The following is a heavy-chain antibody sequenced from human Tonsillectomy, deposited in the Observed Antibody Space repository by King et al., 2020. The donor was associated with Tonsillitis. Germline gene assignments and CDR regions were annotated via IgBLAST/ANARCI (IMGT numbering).Heavy chain of an antibody. V-gene: IGHV3-33*08. Sequence: QVQLVESGGGVVQPGKSLRLSCAASGFIFSRYGMHWVRQAPGKGLEWVAVIWYDGNNKYYVDSVRGRFTISRDNSKNTLYLQMNSLRAEDTAVYYCARDPYYDSSAQILDSWGQGTLVTVSS. CDR3: ARDPYYDSSAQILDS. D-gene: IGHD3-22*01. J-gene: IGHJ4*02. CDR1: GFIFSRYG. CDR2: IWYDGNNK.